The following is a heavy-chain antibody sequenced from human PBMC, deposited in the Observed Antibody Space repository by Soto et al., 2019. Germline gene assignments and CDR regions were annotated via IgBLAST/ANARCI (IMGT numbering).Heavy chain of an antibody. D-gene: IGHD6-13*01. V-gene: IGHV3-7*01. CDR3: ARDIYRGIAAVGTPAPVDY. Sequence: PGGSLRLSCAASGFPFSSYWMSWVRQAPGKGLEWVANIKQDGSEKYYVDSVKGRFTISRDNAKNSLYLQMNSLRAEDTAVYYCARDIYRGIAAVGTPAPVDYWGQGTLVTVSS. CDR1: GFPFSSYW. J-gene: IGHJ4*02. CDR2: IKQDGSEK.